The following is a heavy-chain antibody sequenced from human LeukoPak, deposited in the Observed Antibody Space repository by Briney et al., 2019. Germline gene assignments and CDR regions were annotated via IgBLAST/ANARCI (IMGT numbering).Heavy chain of an antibody. CDR1: GFTFSSYA. V-gene: IGHV3-15*01. CDR3: TTAGEWLFYYFDY. CDR2: IISKTDGGTT. Sequence: GGSLRLSCAASGFTFSSYAMSWVRQAPGKGLEWVGRIISKTDGGTTDYAAPVKGRFTISRDDSKNTLYLQMNSLKTEDTAVYYCTTAGEWLFYYFDYWGQGTLVTVSS. J-gene: IGHJ4*02. D-gene: IGHD3-3*01.